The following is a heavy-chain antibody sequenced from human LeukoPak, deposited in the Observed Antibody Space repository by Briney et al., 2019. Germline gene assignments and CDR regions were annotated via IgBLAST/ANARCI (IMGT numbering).Heavy chain of an antibody. V-gene: IGHV1-69*04. CDR3: ATTHEDNWFDP. CDR2: IIPILGIA. J-gene: IGHJ5*02. CDR1: GGTFSSYA. Sequence: SVKVSCKASGGTFSSYAISWVRQAPGQGLEWMGRIIPILGIANYAQKFQGRVTITADKSTSTAYMELSSLRSEDTAVYYCATTHEDNWFDPWGQGTLVTVSS.